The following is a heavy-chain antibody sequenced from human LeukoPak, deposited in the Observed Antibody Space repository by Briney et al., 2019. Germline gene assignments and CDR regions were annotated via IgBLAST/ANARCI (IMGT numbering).Heavy chain of an antibody. Sequence: GGSLRLSCAASGFTFSSHAMNWVRQAPGKGLEWVSSIGGIGASTYYADSVKGRLTISRDNSKNTLYLQMNSLRAEDTALYYCAKAAYGDYVNWFDPWGQGILVIVSS. J-gene: IGHJ5*02. CDR2: IGGIGAST. CDR1: GFTFSSHA. CDR3: AKAAYGDYVNWFDP. D-gene: IGHD4-17*01. V-gene: IGHV3-23*01.